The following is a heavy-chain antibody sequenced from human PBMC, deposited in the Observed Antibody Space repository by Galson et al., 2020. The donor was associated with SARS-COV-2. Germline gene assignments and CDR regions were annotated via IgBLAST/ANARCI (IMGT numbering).Heavy chain of an antibody. J-gene: IGHJ6*02. CDR3: ARGKRVGHTGWYTGYAYYGMDV. CDR2: INNRGGT. Sequence: SETLSLTCAVYDKSFTAYYWSWIRQAPGMGLEWIGEINNRGGTNYSPSLTSRVTISVDRSKNQFSLKLTSVTAADTAVYYCARGKRVGHTGWYTGYAYYGMDVWGQGTTVTVSS. D-gene: IGHD6-19*01. CDR1: DKSFTAYY. V-gene: IGHV4-34*01.